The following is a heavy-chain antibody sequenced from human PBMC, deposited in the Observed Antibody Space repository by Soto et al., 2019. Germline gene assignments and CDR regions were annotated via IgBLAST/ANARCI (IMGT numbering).Heavy chain of an antibody. D-gene: IGHD3-3*01. V-gene: IGHV2-5*01. CDR1: GFSLSTSGVG. CDR3: ARSVVAPPFYDFWSGLQPTANNWFDP. J-gene: IGHJ5*02. Sequence: QITLKESGPTLVNPTQPLTLTCTFSGFSLSTSGVGVGWIRQPPGKALEWLAFIYWNDDKRYSPSLKSKLTNTKDTAKNLMVPTMTTMDPVDIATYYCARSVVAPPFYDFWSGLQPTANNWFDPWGQGTLVTVSS. CDR2: IYWNDDK.